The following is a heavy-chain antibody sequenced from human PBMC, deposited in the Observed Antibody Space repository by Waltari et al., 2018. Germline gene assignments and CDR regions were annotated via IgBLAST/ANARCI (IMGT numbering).Heavy chain of an antibody. J-gene: IGHJ5*02. D-gene: IGHD3-10*01. CDR2: IYPGDSDT. V-gene: IGHV5-51*01. CDR3: ATGPPFDP. CDR1: GFTFGDYA. Sequence: EVQLVESGGGLVQPGRSLRLSCTASGFTFGDYAMSWVRQAPGKGLEWMGIIYPGDSDTRYSPSFQGQVTISADKSISTAYLQWSSLKASDTAMYYCATGPPFDPWGQGTLVTVSS.